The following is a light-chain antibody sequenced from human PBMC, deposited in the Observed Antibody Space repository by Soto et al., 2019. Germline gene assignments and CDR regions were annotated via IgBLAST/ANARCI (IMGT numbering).Light chain of an antibody. CDR3: SSYTSINTLV. J-gene: IGLJ1*01. Sequence: SVLTQPASVSGSPGQSITISCTGTSSDVGGYNYVSWYQQHPGKAPKLMIYEVSNRPSGVSNRFSGSKSGNTASLTISGLQAEDEADYYCSSYTSINTLVFGTGTKVTVL. CDR2: EVS. CDR1: SSDVGGYNY. V-gene: IGLV2-14*01.